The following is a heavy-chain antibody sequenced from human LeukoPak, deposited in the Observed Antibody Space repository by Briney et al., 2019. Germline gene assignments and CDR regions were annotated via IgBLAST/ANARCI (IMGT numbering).Heavy chain of an antibody. Sequence: SETLSLTCTVSGGSIRGFYWSWIRQPPGKGLEWIGYVYYSGSTNYNPSLKSRVTISVDTSKNQFSLKLSSVTAADTAVYYCARQVAVAGIGAGEFDYWGQGTLVTVSS. V-gene: IGHV4-59*08. J-gene: IGHJ4*02. CDR2: VYYSGST. CDR1: GGSIRGFY. D-gene: IGHD6-19*01. CDR3: ARQVAVAGIGAGEFDY.